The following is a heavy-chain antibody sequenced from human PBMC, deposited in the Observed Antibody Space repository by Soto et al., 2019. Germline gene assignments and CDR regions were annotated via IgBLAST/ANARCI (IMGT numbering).Heavy chain of an antibody. CDR2: INAGNGNT. Sequence: GASVKVSCKASGYTFASYAMHWVRQAPGQRLEWMGWINAGNGNTKYSQKFQGRVTITRDTSASTAYMELSSLRSEDTAVYYCARDPTYSRIAAYDFDYWGQGTLVTVSS. CDR1: GYTFASYA. J-gene: IGHJ4*02. D-gene: IGHD6-6*01. V-gene: IGHV1-3*01. CDR3: ARDPTYSRIAAYDFDY.